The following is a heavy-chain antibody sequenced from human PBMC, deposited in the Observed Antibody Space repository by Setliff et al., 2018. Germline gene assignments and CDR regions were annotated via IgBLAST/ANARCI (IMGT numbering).Heavy chain of an antibody. Sequence: SETLSLTCGVFVTRGSFSGYYWSWIRQPPGKGLEWIGEINHSGSTNYNPSLKSRATISIDTSKNQFSLNLTSVTAADTAVYYCARASSGWYSAYYYYMDVWGKGTTVTVSS. V-gene: IGHV4-34*01. CDR3: ARASSGWYSAYYYYMDV. CDR1: VTRGSFSGYY. D-gene: IGHD6-19*01. J-gene: IGHJ6*03. CDR2: INHSGST.